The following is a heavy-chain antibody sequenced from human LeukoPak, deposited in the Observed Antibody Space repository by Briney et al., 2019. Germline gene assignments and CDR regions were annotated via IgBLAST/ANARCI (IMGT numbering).Heavy chain of an antibody. CDR1: GFTVSSNY. Sequence: GGSLRLSCAVSGFTVSSNYMNWVRQAPGKGLEWVSYISSGSTTIYYADSVKGRFTISRDNAKNSLYLQMNSLRAEDTAVYYCARDVEQWLVRVYYFDYWGQGTLVTVSS. CDR3: ARDVEQWLVRVYYFDY. D-gene: IGHD6-19*01. J-gene: IGHJ4*02. V-gene: IGHV3-48*01. CDR2: ISSGSTTI.